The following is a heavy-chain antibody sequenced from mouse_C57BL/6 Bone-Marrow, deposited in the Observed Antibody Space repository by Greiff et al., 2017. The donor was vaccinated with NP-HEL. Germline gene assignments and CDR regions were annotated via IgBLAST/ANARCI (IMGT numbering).Heavy chain of an antibody. J-gene: IGHJ4*01. V-gene: IGHV5-6*01. CDR1: GFTFSSYG. CDR2: ISSGGSYT. CDR3: ARHYYGSSWYYYAMDY. D-gene: IGHD1-1*01. Sequence: EVRGVESGGDLVKPGGSLKLSCAASGFTFSSYGMSWVRQTPDKRLEWVATISSGGSYTYYPDSVKGRFTISRDNAKNTLYLQMSSLKSEDTAMYYCARHYYGSSWYYYAMDYWGQGTSVTVSS.